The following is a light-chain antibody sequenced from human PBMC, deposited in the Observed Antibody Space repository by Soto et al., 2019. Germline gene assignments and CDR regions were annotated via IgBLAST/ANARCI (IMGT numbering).Light chain of an antibody. V-gene: IGKV1-39*01. J-gene: IGKJ4*01. CDR1: QSINMY. Sequence: IQMTQSPSSLSASVGDRVSITCRASQSINMYLNWYQQKPGTAPKLLIRGASTLESGVPSRFSGSGSGTDFTLTISSLRPEDFATYYCQQSYDSPLTFGGGTKVEIE. CDR2: GAS. CDR3: QQSYDSPLT.